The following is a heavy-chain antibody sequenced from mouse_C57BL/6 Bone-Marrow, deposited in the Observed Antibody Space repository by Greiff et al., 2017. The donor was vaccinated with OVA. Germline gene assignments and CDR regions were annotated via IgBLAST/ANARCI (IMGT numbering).Heavy chain of an antibody. CDR2: IYPRSGNT. J-gene: IGHJ2*01. V-gene: IGHV1-81*01. D-gene: IGHD1-1*01. CDR1: GYTFTSYG. Sequence: QVQLQQSGAELARPGASVKLSCKASGYTFTSYGISWVKQRTGQGLEWIGEIYPRSGNTYYNEKFKGKATLTADKSSSTEYMELRSLTSEDSAVYFCARSDYYGSSYVNYFDYWGQGTTLTVSS. CDR3: ARSDYYGSSYVNYFDY.